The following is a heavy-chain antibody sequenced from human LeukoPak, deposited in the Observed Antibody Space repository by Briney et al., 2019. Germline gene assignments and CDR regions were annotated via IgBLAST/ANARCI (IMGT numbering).Heavy chain of an antibody. CDR1: GFTFSNYA. D-gene: IGHD3-10*01. J-gene: IGHJ4*02. Sequence: GGSLRLSCAASGFTFSNYAMSWVRQAPGKGLEWVSAISGSGGSTYYADSVKGRFTISRDNSKNTLYLQMNSLRAEDTAVYYCAGHTGYYYGSGVVYWGQGTLVTVSS. V-gene: IGHV3-23*01. CDR3: AGHTGYYYGSGVVY. CDR2: ISGSGGST.